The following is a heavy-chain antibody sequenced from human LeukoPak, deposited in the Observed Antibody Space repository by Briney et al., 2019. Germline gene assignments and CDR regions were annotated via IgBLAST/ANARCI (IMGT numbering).Heavy chain of an antibody. CDR2: ISSSSSYI. Sequence: GGSLRLSCAASGFTFSNYSMNWVRQAPGKGLEWVSSISSSSSYIYYADSVKGRFTISRDNAKNSLYLQMNSLRAEDTAVYYCARDSHAYCSSTSCYWDFDYWGQGTLVTVSS. CDR3: ARDSHAYCSSTSCYWDFDY. D-gene: IGHD2-2*01. V-gene: IGHV3-21*01. J-gene: IGHJ4*02. CDR1: GFTFSNYS.